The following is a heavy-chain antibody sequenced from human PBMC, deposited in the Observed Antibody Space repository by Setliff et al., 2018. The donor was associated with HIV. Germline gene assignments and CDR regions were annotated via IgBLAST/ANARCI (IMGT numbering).Heavy chain of an antibody. D-gene: IGHD3-10*01. V-gene: IGHV1-3*01. CDR3: AREGKFRYYYYMDV. Sequence: ASVKVSCKASGYTLTSYAMHWVRQAPGQRLEWMGWINAGNGNTKYSQKFQGRVTITRDTSASTAYMELSSLRSEDTAVYYCAREGKFRYYYYMDVWGKGTTVTVSS. J-gene: IGHJ6*03. CDR2: INAGNGNT. CDR1: GYTLTSYA.